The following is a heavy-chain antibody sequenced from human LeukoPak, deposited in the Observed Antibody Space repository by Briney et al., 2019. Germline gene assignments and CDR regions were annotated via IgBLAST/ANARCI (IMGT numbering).Heavy chain of an antibody. Sequence: PSETLSLTCTVSGGSISSGDYYWSWIRQPPGKGLEWIGYIYYSGSTYYSPSLKTRVTISVDTSKNQFSLKLSSVTAADTAVYYCARGIYYSDISGLDYWGQGTLVTVSS. CDR3: ARGIYYSDISGLDY. CDR2: IYYSGST. CDR1: GGSISSGDYY. V-gene: IGHV4-30-4*01. D-gene: IGHD3-22*01. J-gene: IGHJ4*02.